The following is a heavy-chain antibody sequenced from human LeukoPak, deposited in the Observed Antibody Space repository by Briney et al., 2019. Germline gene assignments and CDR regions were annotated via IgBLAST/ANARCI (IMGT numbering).Heavy chain of an antibody. CDR2: IYYSGST. CDR3: ARDAYDSVSWFDP. Sequence: PSETLSLTCTVSGGSISSYYWSWIRQPPGKGLEWIGYIYYSGSTNYNPSLKSRVTISLDTSKNQFSLKLTSVTAADTAVYYCARDAYDSVSWFDPWGQGTLVTVSS. J-gene: IGHJ5*02. D-gene: IGHD3-22*01. CDR1: GGSISSYY. V-gene: IGHV4-59*01.